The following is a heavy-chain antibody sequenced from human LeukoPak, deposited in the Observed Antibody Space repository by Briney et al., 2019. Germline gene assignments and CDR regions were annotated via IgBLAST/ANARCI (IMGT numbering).Heavy chain of an antibody. Sequence: ASVKVSCKASGYTFNNYGISWVRQAPGQGLEWMGWISPYNGNTNYAQKFQDRVTMTTDTSTSTAFMELRSLRSDDTAVFYCARSGSHYFYHYGLDVWGQGTTVIVSS. CDR1: GYTFNNYG. CDR3: ARSGSHYFYHYGLDV. CDR2: ISPYNGNT. J-gene: IGHJ6*02. D-gene: IGHD1-26*01. V-gene: IGHV1-18*01.